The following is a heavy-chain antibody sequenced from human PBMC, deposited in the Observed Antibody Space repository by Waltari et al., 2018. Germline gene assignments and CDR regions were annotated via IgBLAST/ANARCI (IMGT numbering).Heavy chain of an antibody. J-gene: IGHJ3*02. V-gene: IGHV3-7*01. CDR2: IDEDGSVT. CDR3: ARDPGSGACDI. CDR1: TFTLNNYW. D-gene: IGHD1-26*01. Sequence: EVQLVESGGGLVQPGGSLRLSCVASTFTLNNYWVSWVRQAPGKGLEWLGNIDEDGSVTNYVISVKGRFSFSRNNFEKTLYLHMNSLRVEDTAVYYCARDPGSGACDIWGQGAMVTVSS.